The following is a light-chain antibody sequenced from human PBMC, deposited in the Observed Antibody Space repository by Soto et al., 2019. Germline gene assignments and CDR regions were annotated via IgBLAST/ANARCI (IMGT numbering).Light chain of an antibody. CDR2: EVS. CDR1: SSDVGSYNL. CDR3: CSYAGSRTFRV. J-gene: IGLJ3*02. Sequence: QSALTQPASVSGSPGQSITISCTGTSSDVGSYNLVSWYQQHPDKAPKLMIYEVSKRPSGVSNRFSGSKSGNTASLTISGLQAEDEADYYCCSYAGSRTFRVFGGGTKVTVL. V-gene: IGLV2-23*02.